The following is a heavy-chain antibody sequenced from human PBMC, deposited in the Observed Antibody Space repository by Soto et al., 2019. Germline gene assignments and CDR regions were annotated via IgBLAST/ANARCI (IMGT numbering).Heavy chain of an antibody. D-gene: IGHD3-16*01. J-gene: IGHJ4*02. CDR1: GFTFSSYG. Sequence: PGGSLRLFCAASGFTFSSYGMHWVRQAPGKGLEWVAVISYDGSNKYYADSVKGRFTISRDNSKNTLYLQMNSLRAEDTAVYYCAKDAYPLSFSPPSESWGPGTLVTVSS. CDR3: AKDAYPLSFSPPSES. CDR2: ISYDGSNK. V-gene: IGHV3-30*18.